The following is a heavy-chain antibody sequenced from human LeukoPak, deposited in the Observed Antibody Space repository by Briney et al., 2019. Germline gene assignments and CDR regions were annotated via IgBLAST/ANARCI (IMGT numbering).Heavy chain of an antibody. D-gene: IGHD6-13*01. J-gene: IGHJ6*03. CDR2: IYSGGST. CDR1: GFTVSSNY. Sequence: SGGSLRLSCAASGFTVSSNYMSWVRQAPGKGLEWVSVIYSGGSTYYADSVKGRFTISRDNSKNTLYLQMNSLRAEDTAVYYCASTAAAGTNLYYYMDVWGKGTTVTVSS. CDR3: ASTAAAGTNLYYYMDV. V-gene: IGHV3-66*02.